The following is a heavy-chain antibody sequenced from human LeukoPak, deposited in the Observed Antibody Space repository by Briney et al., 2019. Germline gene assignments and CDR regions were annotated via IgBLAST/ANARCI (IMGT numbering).Heavy chain of an antibody. V-gene: IGHV1-18*01. Sequence: GASVKVSCKASGYTFTSYGISWVRQAPGQGLEWMGWISAYNGNTNYAQKLQGRVTMTTDTSTSTAYMELRSLRAEDTALYYCAKAASLQWLYARYFDLWGRGTLVTVSS. J-gene: IGHJ2*01. D-gene: IGHD3-3*01. CDR3: AKAASLQWLYARYFDL. CDR2: ISAYNGNT. CDR1: GYTFTSYG.